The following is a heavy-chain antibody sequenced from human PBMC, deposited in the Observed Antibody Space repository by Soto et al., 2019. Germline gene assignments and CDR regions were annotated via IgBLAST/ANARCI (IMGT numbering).Heavy chain of an antibody. D-gene: IGHD2-2*01. CDR2: INHSGST. CDR1: GGSFSGYY. J-gene: IGHJ4*02. Sequence: SETLSLTCAVYGGSFSGYYWSWIRQPPGKGLEWIGEINHSGSTNYNPSLKSRVTISVDTSKNQFSLKLSSVTAADTAVYYCARRYCSSTSCYGALDYWGQGTLVTLSS. CDR3: ARRYCSSTSCYGALDY. V-gene: IGHV4-34*01.